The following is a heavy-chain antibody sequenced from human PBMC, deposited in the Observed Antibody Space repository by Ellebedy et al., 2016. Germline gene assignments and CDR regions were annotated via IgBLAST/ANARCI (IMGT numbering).Heavy chain of an antibody. D-gene: IGHD6-19*01. CDR1: TFSFSGHW. J-gene: IGHJ4*02. V-gene: IGHV3-74*01. CDR2: ISADGSAT. Sequence: GGSLRLXCAAPTFSFSGHWMHWVRQVPGKGLVWVSRISADGSATGYADPVKGRFTISRDNAKNTLYLQMNSLRAEDTAVYYCARALGYSSDSSNWGQGTLVTVSS. CDR3: ARALGYSSDSSN.